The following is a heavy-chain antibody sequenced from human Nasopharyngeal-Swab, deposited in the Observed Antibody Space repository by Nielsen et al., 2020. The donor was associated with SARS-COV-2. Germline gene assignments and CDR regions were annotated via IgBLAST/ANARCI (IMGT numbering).Heavy chain of an antibody. D-gene: IGHD4-17*01. CDR3: ARGLRGVTTYYYYYYMDV. V-gene: IGHV4-61*02. J-gene: IGHJ6*03. CDR1: GGSISSGSYY. CDR2: IYTSGST. Sequence: SETLSLTCAVSGGSISSGSYYWSWIRQPAGKGLEWIGRIYTSGSTNYNPSLKSRVTISVETSKNQFSLKLSSLTAADTAVYYCARGLRGVTTYYYYYYMDVWGKGTTVTVSS.